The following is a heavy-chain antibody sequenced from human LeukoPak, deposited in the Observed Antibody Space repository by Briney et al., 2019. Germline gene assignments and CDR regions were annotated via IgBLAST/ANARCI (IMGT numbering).Heavy chain of an antibody. D-gene: IGHD6-19*01. CDR2: IYPGDSDT. CDR1: GYSFSNYW. CDR3: ASPFFRSGWYYFDY. Sequence: GESLKISCKGSGYSFSNYWIGWVRQMPGKGLEWMGIIYPGDSDTTYSPSFQGQVTISADKSISTAYLQWSSLKASDTAMYYCASPFFRSGWYYFDYWGQGTLVTVSP. V-gene: IGHV5-51*01. J-gene: IGHJ4*02.